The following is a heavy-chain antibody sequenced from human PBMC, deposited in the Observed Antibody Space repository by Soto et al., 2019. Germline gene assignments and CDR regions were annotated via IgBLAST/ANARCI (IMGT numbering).Heavy chain of an antibody. CDR2: IYSGGST. Sequence: EVQLVESGGGLVQPGGSLRLSCAASGFTVSSNYMSWVRQAPGKGLEWVSVIYSGGSTYYADSVKGRFTISRHNSKNTLYLQMNSLRAEDTAVYYCARAVFRGVMDAFDIWGQGTMVTVSS. CDR3: ARAVFRGVMDAFDI. V-gene: IGHV3-53*04. CDR1: GFTVSSNY. D-gene: IGHD3-16*01. J-gene: IGHJ3*02.